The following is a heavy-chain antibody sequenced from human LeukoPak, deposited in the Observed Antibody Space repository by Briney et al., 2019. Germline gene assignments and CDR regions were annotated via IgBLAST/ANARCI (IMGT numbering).Heavy chain of an antibody. Sequence: EASVKVSCKASGYTFTGYYMHWVRQAPGQGLEWMGWINPNSGGTNYAQKFQGRVTMTRDTSISTAYMELSRLRSDDTAVYYCAVNDRFYYYYMDVWGKGTTVTVSS. J-gene: IGHJ6*03. V-gene: IGHV1-2*02. CDR3: AVNDRFYYYYMDV. CDR2: INPNSGGT. CDR1: GYTFTGYY. D-gene: IGHD1-1*01.